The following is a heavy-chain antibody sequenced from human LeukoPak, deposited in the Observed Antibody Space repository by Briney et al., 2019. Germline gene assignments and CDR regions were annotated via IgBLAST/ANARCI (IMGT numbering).Heavy chain of an antibody. Sequence: GGSLRLSCAASGFTFSNYWMTWVRQAPGIGLEWVANIKQDGSEKYYVDSVRGRFTISRDNAKSSLYLQINSLRAEDTAVYYCARDLGGGLWPNAFDIWGQGTTVTVSS. CDR3: ARDLGGGLWPNAFDI. D-gene: IGHD3-16*01. V-gene: IGHV3-7*05. CDR2: IKQDGSEK. J-gene: IGHJ3*02. CDR1: GFTFSNYW.